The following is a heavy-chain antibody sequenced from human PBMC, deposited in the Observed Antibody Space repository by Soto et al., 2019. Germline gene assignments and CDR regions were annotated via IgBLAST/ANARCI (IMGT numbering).Heavy chain of an antibody. CDR2: INHSGST. D-gene: IGHD3-10*01. J-gene: IGHJ5*02. CDR1: GGSISDYY. V-gene: IGHV4-34*01. CDR3: ARDQGRGRTDA. Sequence: SETLSLTCAVYGGSISDYYWSWIRQPPGKGLEWIGEINHSGSTNYNPSLKSRVTISVDTSKNQFSLRVNSVTAADTAVYYCARDQGRGRTDAWGQGXLVTVSS.